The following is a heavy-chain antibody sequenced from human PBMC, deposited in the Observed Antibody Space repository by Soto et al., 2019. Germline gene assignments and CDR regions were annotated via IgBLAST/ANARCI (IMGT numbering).Heavy chain of an antibody. CDR1: GGSISSSSYY. Sequence: SETLSLTCTVSGGSISSSSYYWGWIRQPPGKGLEWIGYIYYSGSTNYNPSLKSRVTISVDTSKNQFSLKLSSVTAADTAVYYCARGDPLLWFGEKVYYGMDVWGQGTTVTVPS. D-gene: IGHD3-10*01. J-gene: IGHJ6*02. V-gene: IGHV4-61*05. CDR2: IYYSGST. CDR3: ARGDPLLWFGEKVYYGMDV.